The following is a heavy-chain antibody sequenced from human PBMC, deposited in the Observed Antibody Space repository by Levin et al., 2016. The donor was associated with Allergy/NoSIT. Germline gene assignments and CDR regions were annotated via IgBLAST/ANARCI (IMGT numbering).Heavy chain of an antibody. Sequence: ASVKVSCKASGYTFITYGITWVRQAPGQGLEWMGWISAYNGNTNYAQKFQGRVTMTTDTPTSTAHMELRSLNSDDTAMYYCARSGSGGWPRAFDVWGQGTLVTVSS. CDR2: ISAYNGNT. CDR1: GYTFITYG. J-gene: IGHJ3*01. V-gene: IGHV1-18*01. CDR3: ARSGSGGWPRAFDV. D-gene: IGHD3-10*01.